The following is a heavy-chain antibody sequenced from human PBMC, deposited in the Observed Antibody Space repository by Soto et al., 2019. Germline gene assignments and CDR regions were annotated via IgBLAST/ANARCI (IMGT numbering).Heavy chain of an antibody. CDR1: GGTFSSYA. D-gene: IGHD2-21*02. V-gene: IGHV1-69*12. CDR3: ARRPHAYCGGDCYLDY. J-gene: IGHJ4*02. CDR2: IIPIFGTA. Sequence: QVPLVQSGAEVKKPGSSVKVSCKASGGTFSSYAISWVRQAPGQGLEWMGGIIPIFGTANYAQKFQGRVTITADESTSTAYMELSSLRSEDTAVYYCARRPHAYCGGDCYLDYWGQGTLVTVSS.